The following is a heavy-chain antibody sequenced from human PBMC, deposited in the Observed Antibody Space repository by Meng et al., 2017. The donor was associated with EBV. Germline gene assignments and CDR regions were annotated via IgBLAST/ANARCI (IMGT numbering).Heavy chain of an antibody. V-gene: IGHV1-69*01. CDR1: GGTFSSYA. CDR3: AREGDGYNYPDY. Sequence: QLLQSEAEVKKPGSQVKAACKASGGTFSSYAISWVRQAPGQGLEWMGGIIPIFGTANYAQKFQGRVTITADESTSTAYMELSSLRSEDTAVYYCAREGDGYNYPDYWGQGTLVTVSS. D-gene: IGHD5-24*01. CDR2: IIPIFGTA. J-gene: IGHJ4*02.